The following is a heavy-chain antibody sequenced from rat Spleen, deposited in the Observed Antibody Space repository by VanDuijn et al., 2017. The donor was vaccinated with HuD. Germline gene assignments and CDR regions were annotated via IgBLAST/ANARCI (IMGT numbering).Heavy chain of an antibody. CDR2: LWRGGST. V-gene: IGHV2S63*01. J-gene: IGHJ2*01. CDR3: TRSRGYPGIAFDY. D-gene: IGHD1-4*01. Sequence: VQMKETGPGLVQTTQTLSVACTVSGFSVSDYSVHWIRQPPGKGLEWMGVLWRGGSTTYNSTLKSRMGISRDTSKSQVFLKLNSLQTEDTAIYYCTRSRGYPGIAFDYWGQGVMVTVSS. CDR1: GFSVSDYS.